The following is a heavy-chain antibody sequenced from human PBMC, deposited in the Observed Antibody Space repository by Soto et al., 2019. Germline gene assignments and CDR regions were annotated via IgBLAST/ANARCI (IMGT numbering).Heavy chain of an antibody. CDR2: ISGSGGGT. CDR3: AYSSTPFDY. V-gene: IGHV3-23*01. J-gene: IGHJ4*02. Sequence: EVQLLESGGGLVQPGGSLSLSGEASGFTFGSYALSWVRQAPGKGLGWVSAISGSGGGTYYADSVKGRFTISRDNSKNTLYLQMNSLRAEDTAVYYCAYSSTPFDYWGQGTLVTVSS. CDR1: GFTFGSYA. D-gene: IGHD6-13*01.